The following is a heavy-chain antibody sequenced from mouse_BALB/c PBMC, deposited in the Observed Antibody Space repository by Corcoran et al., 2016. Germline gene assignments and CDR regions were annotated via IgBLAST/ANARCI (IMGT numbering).Heavy chain of an antibody. V-gene: IGHV1S136*01. CDR3: AIGVLQRNFRY. Sequence: EVQLQQSGPELVKPGASVKMSCKASGYTFTSYVMHWVKQKPGQGLEWIGDINPYNDGTKYNEKFKGKATLTTDKSSSTAYMELSSLTSEDSAVYYCAIGVLQRNFRYWGQSAPLPGS. CDR2: INPYNDGT. D-gene: IGHD1-1*01. J-gene: IGHJ2*01. CDR1: GYTFTSYV.